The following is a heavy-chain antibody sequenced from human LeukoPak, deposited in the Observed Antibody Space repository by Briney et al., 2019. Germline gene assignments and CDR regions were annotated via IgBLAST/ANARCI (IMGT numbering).Heavy chain of an antibody. Sequence: APVKLSCKASGYTFTGYYIHWVRQAPRHGLEWMGWINPNSGDTDYSQKFQGRVTMTRDTSISTTYMELSRLASDDTAIYYCARDRNASWYGGEDYWGKGTLVTVSS. D-gene: IGHD6-13*01. CDR2: INPNSGDT. CDR3: ARDRNASWYGGEDY. J-gene: IGHJ4*02. CDR1: GYTFTGYY. V-gene: IGHV1-2*02.